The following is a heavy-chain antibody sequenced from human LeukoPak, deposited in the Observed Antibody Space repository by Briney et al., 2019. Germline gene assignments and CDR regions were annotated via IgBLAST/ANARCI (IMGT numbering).Heavy chain of an antibody. CDR1: GFSFNNAW. D-gene: IGHD1-1*01. CDR2: IKSKTDGGTT. V-gene: IGHV3-15*07. Sequence: GGPLRLSCAASGFSFNNAWMNWVRQTPGKGLEWVGRIKSKTDGGTTEYAAPVKGRFTISRDDSKNTMYLQLNSLKTEDTAVYYCTTGGLERFFFDSWGQGTLVTVSS. J-gene: IGHJ4*02. CDR3: TTGGLERFFFDS.